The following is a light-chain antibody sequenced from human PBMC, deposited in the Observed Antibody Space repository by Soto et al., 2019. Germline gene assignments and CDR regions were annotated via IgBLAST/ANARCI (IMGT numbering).Light chain of an antibody. V-gene: IGKV1-39*01. CDR1: QSISGY. CDR2: AAS. CDR3: HQSYSTPLT. J-gene: IGKJ5*01. Sequence: DIQMTQSPSSLSASVGDRVTITCRASQSISGYLNWYQQKPGEAPNLLIYAASSLQSGVPSRFIGIASGTHSTLTISRLQPEDFSTYYCHQSYSTPLTFGQGTRLES.